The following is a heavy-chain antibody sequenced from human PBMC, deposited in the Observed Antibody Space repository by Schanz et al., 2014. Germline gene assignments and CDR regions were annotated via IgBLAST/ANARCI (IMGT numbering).Heavy chain of an antibody. CDR2: IKQDGSAK. CDR3: ARGGATRFDY. D-gene: IGHD1-26*01. Sequence: VESGGGLVQPGGSLRLCCVASGFTFSRYWMTWVRQAPGKGLEWVANIKQDGSAKNYVDSVKGRFTISRDNPKNSLYLQMNSLRDEDTAVYYCARGGATRFDYWGQGTLVTVSS. CDR1: GFTFSRYW. J-gene: IGHJ4*02. V-gene: IGHV3-7*01.